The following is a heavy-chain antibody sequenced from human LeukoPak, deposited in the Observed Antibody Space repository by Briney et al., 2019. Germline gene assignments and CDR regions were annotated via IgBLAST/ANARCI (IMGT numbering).Heavy chain of an antibody. D-gene: IGHD3-10*01. CDR2: ISGYNDNT. CDR1: GYTFTSYG. J-gene: IGHJ4*02. V-gene: IGHV1-18*01. Sequence: ASVTVSCKTSGYTFTSYGIIWVRQAPGQGLEWMGWISGYNDNTKYTQKLQGRATMTIDTYISTAYMSLRSLRSDDTVVYYCARATGRVVRGITWRYFDYWGQGTLVTVSA. CDR3: ARATGRVVRGITWRYFDY.